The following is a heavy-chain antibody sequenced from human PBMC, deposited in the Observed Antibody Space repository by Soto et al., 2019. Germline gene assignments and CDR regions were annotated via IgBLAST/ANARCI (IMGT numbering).Heavy chain of an antibody. J-gene: IGHJ3*02. V-gene: IGHV3-21*01. CDR2: ISSSSSYI. CDR1: GFTFSSYS. D-gene: IGHD3-3*01. CDR3: ARRWSGYDAFDI. Sequence: GESLKISCAASGFTFSSYSMNWVRQAPGKGLEWVSSISSSSSYIYYADSVKGRFTISRDNAKNSLYLQMNSLRAEDTAVYYCARRWSGYDAFDIWGQGTMVTVSS.